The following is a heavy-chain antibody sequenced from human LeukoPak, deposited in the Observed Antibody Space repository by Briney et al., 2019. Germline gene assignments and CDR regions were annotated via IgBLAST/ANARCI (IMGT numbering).Heavy chain of an antibody. D-gene: IGHD3-10*01. CDR2: IVVGSGNT. CDR3: AADRYYYGSGSYYRWYFDL. V-gene: IGHV1-58*02. Sequence: GTSVTVSFKASGFTFTSSAMQWVRPASGQPLAWIGWIVVGSGNTNYAQKFQERVTITSDMSTSTAYRELSSLRSEDTAVYYCAADRYYYGSGSYYRWYFDLWGRGTLVTVSS. J-gene: IGHJ2*01. CDR1: GFTFTSSA.